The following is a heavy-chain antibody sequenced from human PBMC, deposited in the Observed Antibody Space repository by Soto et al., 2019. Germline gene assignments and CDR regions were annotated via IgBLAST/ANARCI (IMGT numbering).Heavy chain of an antibody. J-gene: IGHJ6*02. V-gene: IGHV3-48*02. CDR2: ISSSSSTI. CDR1: GFTFSSYS. D-gene: IGHD5-18*01. Sequence: EVQLVESGGGLVQPGGSLRLSCAASGFTFSSYSMNWVRQAPGKGLEWGSYISSSSSTIYYADSVKGRFTISRDNAKTSLYLQMNSLRDEDTAVYYCAREPIPRGYSYGPYYYYGMDVWGQGTTVTVSS. CDR3: AREPIPRGYSYGPYYYYGMDV.